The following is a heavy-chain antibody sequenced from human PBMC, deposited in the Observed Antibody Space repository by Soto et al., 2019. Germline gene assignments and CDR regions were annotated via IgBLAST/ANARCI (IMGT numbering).Heavy chain of an antibody. CDR2: IYRSGST. J-gene: IGHJ4*02. V-gene: IGHV4-4*02. D-gene: IGHD3-22*01. CDR3: ARRDYYDSTGYWTN. CDR1: W. Sequence: WWSWVRQPPGKGLEWIGEIYRSGSTNYSPSLKSRVTMSLDKSKNHFSLNLTSVTAADTAVYYCARRDYYDSTGYWTNWGQGTLVTVSS.